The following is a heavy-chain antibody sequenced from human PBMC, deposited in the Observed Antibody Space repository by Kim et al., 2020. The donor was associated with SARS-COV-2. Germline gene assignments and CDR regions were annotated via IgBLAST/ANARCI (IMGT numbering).Heavy chain of an antibody. J-gene: IGHJ6*02. Sequence: GGSLRLSCAASGFTFSDYYMSWIRQAPGKGLEWVSYISSSSSYTNYADSVKGRFTISRDNAKNSLYLQMNSLRAEDTAVYYCARCPPHYDILTGYRYYYGMDVWGQGTTVTVSS. CDR1: GFTFSDYY. CDR3: ARCPPHYDILTGYRYYYGMDV. V-gene: IGHV3-11*03. D-gene: IGHD3-9*01. CDR2: ISSSSSYT.